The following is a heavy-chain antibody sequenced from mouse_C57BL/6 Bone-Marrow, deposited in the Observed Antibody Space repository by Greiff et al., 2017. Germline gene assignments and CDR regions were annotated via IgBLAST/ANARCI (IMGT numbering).Heavy chain of an antibody. CDR1: GFTFSSYG. CDR3: ARQGAMDY. V-gene: IGHV5-6*01. Sequence: EVQLVESGGDLVKPGGSLKLSCAASGFTFSSYGMSWVRQTPDKRLEWVATISSGGSYTYYPDSVKGRFTISRDNAKNTLYLQMSSLKSEATAMYYCARQGAMDYWGQGTSVTVSS. J-gene: IGHJ4*01. CDR2: ISSGGSYT.